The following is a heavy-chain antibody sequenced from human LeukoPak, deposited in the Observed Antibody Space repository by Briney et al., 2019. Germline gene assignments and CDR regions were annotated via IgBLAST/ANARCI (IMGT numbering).Heavy chain of an antibody. D-gene: IGHD5-12*01. CDR2: IKQDGSEK. J-gene: IGHJ4*02. Sequence: GGSLRLSCAASGFTFSSYWMSWVRQAPGKGLEWVANIKQDGSEKYYVDSVKGRFTISRDNAKNSLYLQMNSLRAEDTAVYYCARPGRYGYNWGADYWGQGTLVTVSS. V-gene: IGHV3-7*01. CDR3: ARPGRYGYNWGADY. CDR1: GFTFSSYW.